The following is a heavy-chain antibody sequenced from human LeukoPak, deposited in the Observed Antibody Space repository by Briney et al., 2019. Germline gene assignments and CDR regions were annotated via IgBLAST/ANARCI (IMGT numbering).Heavy chain of an antibody. V-gene: IGHV3-30*04. J-gene: IGHJ4*02. CDR2: ISYDGSNK. CDR3: ARDFYGDYADPECGDCYSHPFHY. D-gene: IGHD2-21*02. CDR1: GFTFSSYA. Sequence: GGSLRLSCAASGFTFSSYAMHWVRQPPGKGLEWVAVISYDGSNKYYADSVKGRFTISRDNSKNTLYLQMNSLRAEDTAVYYCARDFYGDYADPECGDCYSHPFHYWGQGTLVTVSS.